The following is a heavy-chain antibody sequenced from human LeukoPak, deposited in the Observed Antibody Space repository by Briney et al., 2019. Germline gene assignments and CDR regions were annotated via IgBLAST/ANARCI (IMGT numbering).Heavy chain of an antibody. J-gene: IGHJ5*02. V-gene: IGHV3-21*04. CDR3: AKDKYSSGWYWFDP. Sequence: EGSLRLSCAASGFTFSSYSMNWVRQAPGKGLEWVSSISSSSSYIYYADSVKGRFTISRDNAKNSLYLQMNSLRAEDTALYYCAKDKYSSGWYWFDPWGQGTLVTVSS. D-gene: IGHD6-19*01. CDR1: GFTFSSYS. CDR2: ISSSSSYI.